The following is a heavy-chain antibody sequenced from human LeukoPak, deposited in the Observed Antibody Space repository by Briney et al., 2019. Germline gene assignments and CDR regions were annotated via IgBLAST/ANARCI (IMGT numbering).Heavy chain of an antibody. CDR3: AREWWAATGWKEDYYFDY. CDR2: IYYSGST. J-gene: IGHJ4*02. Sequence: SETLSLTCTVSGGSISSGGYYWSWIRQHPGKGLEWIGSIYYSGSTYYNPYLKSRVTISVDTSKNQFSLKLSSVTAADTAVYYCAREWWAATGWKEDYYFDYWGQGTLVTVSS. D-gene: IGHD2-15*01. CDR1: GGSISSGGYY. V-gene: IGHV4-31*03.